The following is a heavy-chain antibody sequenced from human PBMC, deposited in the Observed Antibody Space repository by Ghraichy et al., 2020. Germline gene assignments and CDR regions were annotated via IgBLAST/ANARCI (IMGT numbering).Heavy chain of an antibody. J-gene: IGHJ4*02. D-gene: IGHD5-12*01. V-gene: IGHV4-39*01. Sequence: SETLSLTCSVAGDSISSSNYYWGWIRQPPGKGLEWIGNMYYSGSTFYNPSLKSRVTISEDTSKNQFSLKLSSVTAADTAVYFCVRIVGDSGYPRFFDYWGQGSLVTVSS. CDR3: VRIVGDSGYPRFFDY. CDR1: GDSISSSNYY. CDR2: MYYSGST.